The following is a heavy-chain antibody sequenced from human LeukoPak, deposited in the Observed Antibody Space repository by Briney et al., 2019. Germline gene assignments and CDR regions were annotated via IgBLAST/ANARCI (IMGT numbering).Heavy chain of an antibody. CDR3: ARDAGGYYDSSGYPYDAFDI. V-gene: IGHV3-30-3*01. Sequence: GGSLRLSCAASGFTFSSYAMHWVRQAPGKGLEWVAVISYDGSNKYYADSVKGRFTISRDNSKNTLYPQMNSLRAEDTAVYYCARDAGGYYDSSGYPYDAFDIWGQGTMVTVSS. CDR2: ISYDGSNK. D-gene: IGHD3-22*01. CDR1: GFTFSSYA. J-gene: IGHJ3*02.